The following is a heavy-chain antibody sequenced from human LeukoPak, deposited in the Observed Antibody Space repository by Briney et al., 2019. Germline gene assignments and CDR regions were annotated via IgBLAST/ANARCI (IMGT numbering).Heavy chain of an antibody. Sequence: PGGSLRLSCAASGFTFSSYWMHWVRQAPGKGLVWVSRINSHGSDTSYADSVKGRFTISRDNAKNTLYLQMNSLRAEDTAVYHCARVDYGDYVAAVDIWGQGTMVTAFS. CDR1: GFTFSSYW. J-gene: IGHJ3*02. D-gene: IGHD4-17*01. V-gene: IGHV3-74*01. CDR2: INSHGSDT. CDR3: ARVDYGDYVAAVDI.